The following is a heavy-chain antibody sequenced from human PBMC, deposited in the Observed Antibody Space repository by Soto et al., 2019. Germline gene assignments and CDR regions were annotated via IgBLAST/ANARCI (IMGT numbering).Heavy chain of an antibody. D-gene: IGHD2-8*01. CDR1: RFDFTSYG. CDR2: MSNDGNNQ. Sequence: PVASLRLSCAASRFDFTSYGIHWLRQAPVKGLEWVAVMSNDGNNQFYADSVRGRFIIARDTSKNTLFLQMTSLRPEDTAVHHRARGFCANRVCYYSFGLWGPGALATVYS. CDR3: ARGFCANRVCYYSFGL. J-gene: IGHJ4*02. V-gene: IGHV3-30*03.